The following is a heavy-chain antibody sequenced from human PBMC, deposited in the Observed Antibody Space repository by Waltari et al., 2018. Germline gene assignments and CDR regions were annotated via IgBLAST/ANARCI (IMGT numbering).Heavy chain of an antibody. CDR2: IIPIFGTA. CDR3: ARVTSEMATITSAYYYMDV. V-gene: IGHV1-69*05. Sequence: QVQLVQSGAEVKKPGSSVKVSCKASGGTFSSYAISWVRQAPGQGLEWMGGIIPIFGTANYAQKCQGRVTITTDESTSTAYMELSSLRSEDTAVYYCARVTSEMATITSAYYYMDVWGKGTTVTVSS. D-gene: IGHD5-12*01. CDR1: GGTFSSYA. J-gene: IGHJ6*03.